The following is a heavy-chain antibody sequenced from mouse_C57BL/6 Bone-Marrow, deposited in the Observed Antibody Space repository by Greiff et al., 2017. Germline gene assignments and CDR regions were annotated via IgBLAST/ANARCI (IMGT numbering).Heavy chain of an antibody. D-gene: IGHD2-3*01. J-gene: IGHJ3*01. CDR2: IYPSDSET. CDR1: GYTFTSYW. Sequence: VQLQQPGAELVRPGSSVKLSCKASGYTFTSYWMDWVKQRPGQGLEWIGNIYPSDSETHYNQKFKGKATLTVDTSSSTAYMQLSSLTSEDSAVYYCARSGGYYAWFAYWGQGTLVTVSA. V-gene: IGHV1-61*01. CDR3: ARSGGYYAWFAY.